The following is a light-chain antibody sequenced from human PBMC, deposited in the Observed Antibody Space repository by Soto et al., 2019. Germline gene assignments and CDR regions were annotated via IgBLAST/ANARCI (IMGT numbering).Light chain of an antibody. CDR2: EVS. J-gene: IGLJ2*01. CDR1: SSDVGGYNY. CDR3: TSYAGSNIWV. V-gene: IGLV2-8*01. Sequence: HSALTQPPSASGSPGQSVTISCTGTSSDVGGYNYVSWFQQHPGKAPKLMIDEVSKRPSGVPDRFSGSKSGNTASLTVSGLQAEDEADYYCTSYAGSNIWVFGGGTQLTVL.